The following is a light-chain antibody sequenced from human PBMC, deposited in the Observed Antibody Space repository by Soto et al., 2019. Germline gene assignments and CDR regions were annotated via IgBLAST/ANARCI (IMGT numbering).Light chain of an antibody. J-gene: IGLJ1*01. V-gene: IGLV2-11*01. Sequence: QSALTQPRSVSGSPGQSVTISCTGTSSDVGGYNYVSWYQQHPGKDPKLMIYDVSKRPSGVPDRFSGSKSGNTASLTISGLQAEDEADYDCCSYAGSYTSLHVFGTETKLTVL. CDR2: DVS. CDR1: SSDVGGYNY. CDR3: CSYAGSYTSLHV.